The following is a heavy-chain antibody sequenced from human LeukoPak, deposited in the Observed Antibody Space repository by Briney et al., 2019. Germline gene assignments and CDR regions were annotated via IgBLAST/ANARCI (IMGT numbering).Heavy chain of an antibody. D-gene: IGHD3-10*01. CDR2: ISWNSGSI. CDR3: AKDNGGNYYYGMDV. J-gene: IGHJ6*02. V-gene: IGHV3-9*01. CDR1: GFTFDDYA. Sequence: GRSLRLSCAASGFTFDDYAMHWVRQAPGKGLEWVSGISWNSGSIGYEDSVKGRFTISRDNAKNSLYLQMNSLRAEDTALYYCAKDNGGNYYYGMDVWGQGTTVTVSS.